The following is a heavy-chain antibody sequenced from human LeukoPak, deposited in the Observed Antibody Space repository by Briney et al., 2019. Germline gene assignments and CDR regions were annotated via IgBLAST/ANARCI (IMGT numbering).Heavy chain of an antibody. D-gene: IGHD5-24*01. V-gene: IGHV3-20*04. J-gene: IGHJ4*02. CDR1: GFTFDDYG. Sequence: PGGSLRLSCAASGFTFDDYGMSWVRQAPGKGLEWVSGINWNGGSTGYADSVKGRFTISRDNAKNSLYLQMNSLRAEDTALYYCARAEMATISSPVDYWGQGTLVTVSS. CDR2: INWNGGST. CDR3: ARAEMATISSPVDY.